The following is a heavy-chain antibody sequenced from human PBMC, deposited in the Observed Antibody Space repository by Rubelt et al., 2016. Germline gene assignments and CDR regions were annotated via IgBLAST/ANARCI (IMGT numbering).Heavy chain of an antibody. CDR3: STDLLDGYLGF. V-gene: IGHV3-15*01. CDR1: GFTFSNAW. D-gene: IGHD2-15*01. Sequence: EVQLVESGGGLVKPGGSLTLSCAASGFTFSNAWIHWVRQAPGKGLEWVGRIKSKSVGGTTDFAAPVKNRFIISRDDSKNTLYRQTNSLKTEDTAVYYCSTDLLDGYLGFWGQGTLVTVSS. CDR2: IKSKSVGGTT. J-gene: IGHJ4*02.